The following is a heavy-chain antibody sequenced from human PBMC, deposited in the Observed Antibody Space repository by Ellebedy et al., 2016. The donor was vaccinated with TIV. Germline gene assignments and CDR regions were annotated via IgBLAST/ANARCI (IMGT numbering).Heavy chain of an antibody. J-gene: IGHJ2*01. CDR3: ARDPDYGSWYFDL. CDR2: ISSSSSYI. V-gene: IGHV3-21*01. Sequence: GESLKISCAASGFTFSSYSMNWVRQAPGKGLEWVSSISSSSSYIYYADSVKGRFTISRDNAKNSLYLQMNSLRAEDTAVYYCARDPDYGSWYFDLWGRGTLVTVSS. D-gene: IGHD4-17*01. CDR1: GFTFSSYS.